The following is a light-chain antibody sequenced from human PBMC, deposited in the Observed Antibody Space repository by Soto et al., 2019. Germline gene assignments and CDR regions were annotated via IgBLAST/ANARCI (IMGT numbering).Light chain of an antibody. CDR2: GDS. CDR1: GSNIGAGYD. Sequence: QSVLTQPPSVSGAPGQRVTISCTGSGSNIGAGYDVHWYQHRPGTAPKLLVFGDSHRPSGVPDRFSGSKSGTSASLAITGLQAEDEGDYYCQSYDSNLDARYVFGTGTKLTVL. CDR3: QSYDSNLDARYV. V-gene: IGLV1-40*01. J-gene: IGLJ1*01.